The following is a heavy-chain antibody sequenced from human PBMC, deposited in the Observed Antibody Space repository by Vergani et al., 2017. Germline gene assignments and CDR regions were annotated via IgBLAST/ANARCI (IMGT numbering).Heavy chain of an antibody. J-gene: IGHJ6*02. CDR3: AKGDLTLWQWLVRPYYYYGMDV. V-gene: IGHV3-43*02. CDR1: GFTFADYA. Sequence: EVQLVESGGGVVQPGGSLRLSCAASGFTFADYAMHWVRQAPGKGLEWVSLISGDGGSTYYADSVKGRFTISRDNSKNSLYLQMNSLRTEDTALYYCAKGDLTLWQWLVRPYYYYGMDVWGQGTTVTVSS. D-gene: IGHD6-19*01. CDR2: ISGDGGST.